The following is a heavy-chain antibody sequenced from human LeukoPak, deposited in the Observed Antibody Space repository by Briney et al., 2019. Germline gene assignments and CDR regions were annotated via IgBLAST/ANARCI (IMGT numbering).Heavy chain of an antibody. D-gene: IGHD3-10*01. CDR2: VHYSGSS. V-gene: IGHV4-39*01. CDR1: GGSISSNNYY. CDR3: ARRYTGSRTNWFDH. J-gene: IGHJ5*02. Sequence: NPSETLSLTCTVSGGSISSNNYYWGWIRQPPGKGLEWIGSVHYSGSSHYNPSLKSRLTISVDTSKSQFSLKLSSVTAADTAVYYCARRYTGSRTNWFDHWGQGTLVTVSS.